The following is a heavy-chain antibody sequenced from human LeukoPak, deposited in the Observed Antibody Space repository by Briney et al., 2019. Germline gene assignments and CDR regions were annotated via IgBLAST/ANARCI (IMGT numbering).Heavy chain of an antibody. CDR1: GFTFSSYG. CDR3: AKGGGYEAQYYYYYLDV. CDR2: IRYDGSNR. Sequence: GGSLRLSCAASGFTFSSYGMHWVRQAPGKGLEWGAFIRYDGSNRYYADSVKGRFTISRDNSKNTLYLQMKSRRAEDTAVYYCAKGGGYEAQYYYYYLDVWGKGTTVTISS. D-gene: IGHD5-12*01. J-gene: IGHJ6*03. V-gene: IGHV3-30*02.